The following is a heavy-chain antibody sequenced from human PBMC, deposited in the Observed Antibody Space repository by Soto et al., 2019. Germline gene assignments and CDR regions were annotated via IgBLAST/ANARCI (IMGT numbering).Heavy chain of an antibody. V-gene: IGHV3-15*07. CDR1: GFTFSNAW. CDR3: TTDRAIYYGSGSYYGYYYYGMDV. CDR2: IKSKTDGGTT. Sequence: GGSLRLSCAASGFTFSNAWMNWVRQAPGKGLEWVGRIKSKTDGGTTDYAAPVKGRFTISRDDSKNTLYLQMSSLKTEDTAVYYCTTDRAIYYGSGSYYGYYYYGMDVWGQGTTVTVSS. J-gene: IGHJ6*02. D-gene: IGHD3-10*01.